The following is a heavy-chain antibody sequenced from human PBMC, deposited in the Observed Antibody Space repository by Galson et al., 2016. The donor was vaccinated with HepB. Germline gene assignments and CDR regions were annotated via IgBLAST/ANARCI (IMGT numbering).Heavy chain of an antibody. V-gene: IGHV3-9*01. CDR3: AKTRVGSWYMGGTFDY. D-gene: IGHD6-13*01. CDR2: ISWNSDKI. Sequence: SLRLSCAASGFTFDDYAMHWVRQAPGKGLEWVSGISWNSDKIAYADSVKGRFTISRDNAKNSLYLQMNSLRAEDTALYYCAKTRVGSWYMGGTFDYWGQGTLVTVSS. CDR1: GFTFDDYA. J-gene: IGHJ4*02.